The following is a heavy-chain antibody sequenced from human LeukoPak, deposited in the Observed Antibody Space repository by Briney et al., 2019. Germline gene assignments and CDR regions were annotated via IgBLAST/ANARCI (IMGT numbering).Heavy chain of an antibody. Sequence: GGSLRLSCAGSGFSFSSNALSWVRQAPGKGLEWVSAISTSGVNTYYADSVRGRFTISRDNSKNTLYLQMNTLRAEDTAAYYCATTKQARRYFDYWGQGTLVTVSS. D-gene: IGHD1-1*01. V-gene: IGHV3-23*01. CDR3: ATTKQARRYFDY. J-gene: IGHJ4*02. CDR1: GFSFSSNA. CDR2: ISTSGVNT.